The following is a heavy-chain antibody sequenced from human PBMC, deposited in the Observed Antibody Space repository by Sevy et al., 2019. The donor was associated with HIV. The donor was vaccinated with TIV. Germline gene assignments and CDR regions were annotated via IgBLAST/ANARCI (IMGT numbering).Heavy chain of an antibody. D-gene: IGHD5-12*01. Sequence: GGSLRLSCAASGFSFSDYDMHWVRQAPGNGLEWVAVIWHDGSIKHYADSVKGRFTISRDNSKNTVYLQMNNLRAEDTAVYYCARDRWLQEAYLQHWGQSTLVTVSS. CDR3: ARDRWLQEAYLQH. V-gene: IGHV3-33*01. CDR1: GFSFSDYD. J-gene: IGHJ1*01. CDR2: IWHDGSIK.